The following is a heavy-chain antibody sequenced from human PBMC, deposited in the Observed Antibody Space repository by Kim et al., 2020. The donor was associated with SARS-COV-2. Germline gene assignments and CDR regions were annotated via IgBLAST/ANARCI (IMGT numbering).Heavy chain of an antibody. Sequence: GGSLRLSCAASGFTFSSYAMSWVRQAPGKGLEWVSVIYSGGSSTYYADSVKGRFTISRDNSKNTLYLQMNSLRAEDTAVYYCAKEAGYSSGWAFDYWGQGTLVTVSS. D-gene: IGHD6-19*01. J-gene: IGHJ4*02. V-gene: IGHV3-23*03. CDR3: AKEAGYSSGWAFDY. CDR1: GFTFSSYA. CDR2: IYSGGSST.